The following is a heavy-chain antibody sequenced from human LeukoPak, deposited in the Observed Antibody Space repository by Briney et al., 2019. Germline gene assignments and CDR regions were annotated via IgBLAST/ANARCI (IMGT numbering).Heavy chain of an antibody. D-gene: IGHD3-10*01. V-gene: IGHV1-8*02. CDR1: GYTFTSYG. J-gene: IGHJ5*02. Sequence: ASVKVSCKASGYTFTSYGISWVRQAPGQGLEWMGWMNPNSGNTGYAQKFQGRVTMTRNTSISTAYMELSSLRSEDTAVYYCARTFTMVRGNERGFDPWGQGTLVTVSS. CDR3: ARTFTMVRGNERGFDP. CDR2: MNPNSGNT.